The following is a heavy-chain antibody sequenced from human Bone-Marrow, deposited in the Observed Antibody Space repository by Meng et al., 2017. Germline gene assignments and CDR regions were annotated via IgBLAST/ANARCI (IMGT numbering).Heavy chain of an antibody. D-gene: IGHD3-16*01. V-gene: IGHV3-15*01. CDR3: TKDRPFTSGGVITY. J-gene: IGHJ4*02. Sequence: GSLKISCAASGFTFRNAWMTWVRQAPGKGLQWVGRIKSKVNGETRDYAAPVKGRFTISRDDSKNTVYLEMNSLKTENTAVYFCTKDRPFTSGGVITYWGQGTLVTVSS. CDR1: GFTFRNAW. CDR2: IKSKVNGETR.